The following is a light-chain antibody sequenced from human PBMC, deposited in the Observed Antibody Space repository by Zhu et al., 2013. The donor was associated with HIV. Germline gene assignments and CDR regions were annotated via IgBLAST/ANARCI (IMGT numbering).Light chain of an antibody. J-gene: IGKJ4*01. CDR3: QQRSNWPRTLT. CDR1: HPVRMY. CDR2: DAS. Sequence: DIVLTQSPATLSLSPGERATLSCRASHPVRMYVAWYQHRRGQAPRLLIYDASKRATGVPARFSGSGFGTDFTLTISSLQPEDFAVYYCQQRSNWPRTLTFGGGTKVEIK. V-gene: IGKV3-11*01.